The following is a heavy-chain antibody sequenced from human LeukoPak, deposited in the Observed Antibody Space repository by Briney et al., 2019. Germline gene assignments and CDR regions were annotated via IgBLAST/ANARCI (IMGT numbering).Heavy chain of an antibody. CDR2: IISSSSYI. D-gene: IGHD6-13*01. CDR3: ARGIAAAGPEYFQH. Sequence: GGSLRLSCAASGFTFSSYSMNWVRQAPGKGLEWVSSIISSSSYIYYADSVKGRFTISRDNAKNSLYLQMNSLRAEDTAVYYCARGIAAAGPEYFQHWGQDTLVTVSS. V-gene: IGHV3-21*01. CDR1: GFTFSSYS. J-gene: IGHJ1*01.